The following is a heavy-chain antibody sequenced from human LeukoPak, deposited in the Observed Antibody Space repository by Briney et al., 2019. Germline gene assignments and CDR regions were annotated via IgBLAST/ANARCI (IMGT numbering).Heavy chain of an antibody. CDR3: ARVDRGVYHYYGMDV. D-gene: IGHD3-10*01. Sequence: ASVKVSCKASGYTFTNYGISWVRQAPGQGLEWMGWISAYNGHTNYAQMFQGRVTTTTDTSTSTAYMELGSLRSDDTAVYYCARVDRGVYHYYGMDVWGQGTTVTVSS. V-gene: IGHV1-18*01. CDR2: ISAYNGHT. CDR1: GYTFTNYG. J-gene: IGHJ6*02.